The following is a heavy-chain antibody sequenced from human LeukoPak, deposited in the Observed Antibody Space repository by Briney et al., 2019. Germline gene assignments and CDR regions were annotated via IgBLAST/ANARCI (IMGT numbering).Heavy chain of an antibody. CDR3: ARTYSSGWAFFDY. D-gene: IGHD6-19*01. V-gene: IGHV5-10-1*01. J-gene: IGHJ4*02. CDR1: GYSFTRYW. Sequence: GESLKISCKAFGYSFTRYWISWARQMPGKGLEWMGRIDPSDSYTNYSPSFQGHVTISADKSISTAYLQWRSLKASDTAIYYCARTYSSGWAFFDYWGQGNMVTVSS. CDR2: IDPSDSYT.